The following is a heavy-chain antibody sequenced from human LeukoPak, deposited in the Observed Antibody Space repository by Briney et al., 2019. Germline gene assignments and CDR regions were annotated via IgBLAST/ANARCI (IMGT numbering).Heavy chain of an antibody. D-gene: IGHD3-22*01. CDR2: VSYDGGHK. CDR3: ARDRINMMVLGHDSGLDF. CDR1: GFSLNEYG. V-gene: IGHV3-30*03. Sequence: GRSLRLSCVGSGFSLNEYGIHWVRQAPGKGLEWVAVVSYDGGHKYYADSVKGRFTISRDTSSDTVSLQMNSLRVEDTAVYYCARDRINMMVLGHDSGLDFWGRGTLVTVSS. J-gene: IGHJ4*02.